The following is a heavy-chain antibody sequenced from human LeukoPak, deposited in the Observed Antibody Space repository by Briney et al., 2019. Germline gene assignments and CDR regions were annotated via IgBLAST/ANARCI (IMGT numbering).Heavy chain of an antibody. V-gene: IGHV1-2*02. Sequence: ASVKVSCKASGYTFTGYYMHWVRQAPGQGLEWMGWINPNSGGTNYAQKFQGRVTMTRDTSISTAYMELSGLRSDDTAVYYCARVDRRGLNWFDPWGQGTLVTVSS. J-gene: IGHJ5*02. CDR1: GYTFTGYY. D-gene: IGHD3/OR15-3a*01. CDR2: INPNSGGT. CDR3: ARVDRRGLNWFDP.